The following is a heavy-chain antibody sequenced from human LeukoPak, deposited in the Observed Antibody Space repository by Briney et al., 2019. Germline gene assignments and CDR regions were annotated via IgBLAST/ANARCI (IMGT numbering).Heavy chain of an antibody. V-gene: IGHV1-2*02. CDR1: GYTFTGYY. Sequence: GASVKVSCKASGYTFTGYYIHWVRQAPGQGLEWMGWINPKSGDTKYVQKFQGRVTMTRDTSISTDYMELSSLRSEDTAVYYCARGVGTDYYGSGSYYNAWGQGTLVTVSS. J-gene: IGHJ5*02. CDR3: ARGVGTDYYGSGSYYNA. D-gene: IGHD3-10*01. CDR2: INPKSGDT.